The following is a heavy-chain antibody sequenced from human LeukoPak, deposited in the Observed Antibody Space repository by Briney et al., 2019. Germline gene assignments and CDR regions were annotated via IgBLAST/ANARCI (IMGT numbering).Heavy chain of an antibody. D-gene: IGHD3-10*01. CDR2: ISYDGSNT. CDR3: ARGITMVRGTWSAFDI. J-gene: IGHJ3*02. V-gene: IGHV3-30-3*01. Sequence: GRSLRLSCAASGFTFSSYAMHWVRQAPGKGLEWVAVISYDGSNTYYADSVKCRFTISRDNSKNTLYLQMNSLRAEDTAVYYCARGITMVRGTWSAFDIWGQGTMVTVSS. CDR1: GFTFSSYA.